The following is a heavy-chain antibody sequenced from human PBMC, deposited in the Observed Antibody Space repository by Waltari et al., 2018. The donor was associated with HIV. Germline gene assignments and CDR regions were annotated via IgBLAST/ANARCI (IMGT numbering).Heavy chain of an antibody. CDR2: IKRKTDGGTT. CDR3: TTDPFQGVRRIVDI. J-gene: IGHJ3*02. CDR1: GFTFSNAW. D-gene: IGHD3-10*01. V-gene: IGHV3-15*01. Sequence: EVQLVESGGGLVKPGGSLRLSCAASGFTFSNAWMSWVRQAPGKGLEWVGRIKRKTDGGTTDYAAPVKGRFTMSRDDSKNTLYLQMNSLKTEDTAVYYCTTDPFQGVRRIVDIWGQGTMVTVSS.